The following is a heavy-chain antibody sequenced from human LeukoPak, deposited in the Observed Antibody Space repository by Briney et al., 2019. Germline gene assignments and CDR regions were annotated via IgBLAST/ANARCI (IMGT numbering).Heavy chain of an antibody. D-gene: IGHD3-22*01. CDR3: ARGSRRGIVVVKGAFDY. Sequence: PSETLSLTCTVSGGSISSNSYYWSWIRQPPGKGLEWIGEINHSGSTNYNPSLKSRVTISVDTSKNQFSLKLSSVTAADTAVYYCARGSRRGIVVVKGAFDYWGQGTLVTVSS. V-gene: IGHV4-39*07. CDR1: GGSISSNSYY. J-gene: IGHJ4*02. CDR2: INHSGST.